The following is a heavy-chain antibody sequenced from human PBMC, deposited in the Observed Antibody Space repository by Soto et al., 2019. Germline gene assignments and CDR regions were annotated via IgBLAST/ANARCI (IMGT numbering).Heavy chain of an antibody. CDR1: GYNFTSYG. CDR3: ARDRVKVAGYSYLF. V-gene: IGHV1-18*01. CDR2: ISAYNGNT. Sequence: ASVKASCKAPGYNFTSYGISWGRQAHGQGLGRMGWISAYNGNTNYAQKLQGRVTMTTDTSTSTAYMELRSLRSDDTAVYYCARDRVKVAGYSYLFWGQGTLVTVSS. D-gene: IGHD6-19*01. J-gene: IGHJ4*02.